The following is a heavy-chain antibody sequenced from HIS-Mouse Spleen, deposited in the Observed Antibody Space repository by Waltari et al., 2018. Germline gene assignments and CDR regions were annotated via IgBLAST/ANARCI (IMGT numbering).Heavy chain of an antibody. D-gene: IGHD6-13*01. CDR2: INHSGST. Sequence: QVQLQESGPGLVKPSETLSLTCTVSGYSISSGYYWSWIRQPPGKGLEWIGEINHSGSTNYNPSLKSRVTISVDTSKNQFSLKLSSVTAADTAVYYCARGEAEIAAAAYYYYYGMDVWGQGTTVTVSS. V-gene: IGHV4-38-2*02. J-gene: IGHJ6*02. CDR3: ARGEAEIAAAAYYYYYGMDV. CDR1: GYSISSGYY.